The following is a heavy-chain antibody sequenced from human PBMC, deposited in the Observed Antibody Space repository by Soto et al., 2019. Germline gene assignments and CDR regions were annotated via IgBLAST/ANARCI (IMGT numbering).Heavy chain of an antibody. J-gene: IGHJ5*02. CDR1: GGSISSYD. D-gene: IGHD2-2*01. Sequence: SETLALTCTVSGGSISSYDWSWIRQPPGKGLEWIGYIYYSGSTNYNPSLKSRVTISVDTSKNQFSLKLSSVTAADTAVYYCARQAMVPAEKSWFDPWGQGTLVTVSS. V-gene: IGHV4-59*08. CDR2: IYYSGST. CDR3: ARQAMVPAEKSWFDP.